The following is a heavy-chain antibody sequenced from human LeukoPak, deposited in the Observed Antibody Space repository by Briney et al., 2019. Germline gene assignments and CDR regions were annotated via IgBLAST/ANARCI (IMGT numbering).Heavy chain of an antibody. J-gene: IGHJ4*02. D-gene: IGHD6-19*01. CDR1: GFTFSSYA. CDR3: AKRGYSSGWYVGEFDY. CDR2: ISYDGSNK. Sequence: GGSLRLSCAASGFTFSSYAMHWVRQAPGKGLEWVAVISYDGSNKYYADSVKGRFTISRDNSKNTLYLRMNSLRAEDTAVYYCAKRGYSSGWYVGEFDYWGQGTLVTVSS. V-gene: IGHV3-30*18.